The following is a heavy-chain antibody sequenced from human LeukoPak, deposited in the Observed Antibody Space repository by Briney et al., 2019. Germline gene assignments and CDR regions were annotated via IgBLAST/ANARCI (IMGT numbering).Heavy chain of an antibody. V-gene: IGHV1-69*05. D-gene: IGHD3-3*01. Sequence: SVKVSCKASGGTFSSYAISWVRQAPGQGLEWLGGIIPIFGTANYAQKFQGRVTITTDESTSTAYMELSSLRSEDTAVYYCAIGASPYDFWSGYYGYWGQGTLVTVSS. CDR3: AIGASPYDFWSGYYGY. J-gene: IGHJ4*02. CDR1: GGTFSSYA. CDR2: IIPIFGTA.